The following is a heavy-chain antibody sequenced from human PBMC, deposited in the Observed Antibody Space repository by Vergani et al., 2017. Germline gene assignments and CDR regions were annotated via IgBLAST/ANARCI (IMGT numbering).Heavy chain of an antibody. CDR2: LSGSGGST. CDR3: AKVYGDYGLADAFDI. CDR1: GFTFSSYS. Sequence: EVQLVESGGGLVKPGGSLRLSCAASGFTFSSYSMNWVRQAPGKGLQWVSALSGSGGSTFYADSVQGRFTISRDNSKNTLYLQMNSLRAEDTAVYYCAKVYGDYGLADAFDIWGQGTMVTVSS. V-gene: IGHV3-23*04. D-gene: IGHD4-17*01. J-gene: IGHJ3*02.